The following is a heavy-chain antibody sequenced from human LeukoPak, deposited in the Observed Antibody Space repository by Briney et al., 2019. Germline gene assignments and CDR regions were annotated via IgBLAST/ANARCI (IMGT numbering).Heavy chain of an antibody. J-gene: IGHJ4*02. D-gene: IGHD3-16*02. Sequence: SETLSLTCGVYGGSFSGYYWSWIRQPPGKGLEWIGEGIHRGRSNCNPSLKSRVTISVDTSKNQFSLALTSVTAADTAVYYCARDNFADRYDFDYWGQGTLVTVSS. CDR1: GGSFSGYY. CDR3: ARDNFADRYDFDY. CDR2: GIHRGRS. V-gene: IGHV4-34*12.